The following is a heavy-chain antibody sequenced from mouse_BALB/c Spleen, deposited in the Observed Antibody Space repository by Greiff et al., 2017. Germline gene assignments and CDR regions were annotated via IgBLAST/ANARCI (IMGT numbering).Heavy chain of an antibody. D-gene: IGHD2-14*01. V-gene: IGHV5-4*02. CDR1: GFTFSDYY. CDR2: ISDGGSYT. Sequence: EVQLVESGGGLVKPGGSLKLSCAASGFTFSDYYMYWVRQTPEKRLEWVATISDGGSYTYYPDSVKGRFTISRDNAKNNLYLQMSSLKSEDTAMYYCARAAVRRHWYFDVWGAGTTVTVSS. CDR3: ARAAVRRHWYFDV. J-gene: IGHJ1*01.